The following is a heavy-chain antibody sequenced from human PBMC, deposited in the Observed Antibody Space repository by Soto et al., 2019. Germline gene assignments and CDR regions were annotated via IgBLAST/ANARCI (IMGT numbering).Heavy chain of an antibody. CDR3: AKDVSWLQYGMDV. V-gene: IGHV3-30*18. Sequence: GGSLRLSCAASGFTFSSYGMHWVRQAPGKGLEWVAVISYDGSNKYYADSVKGRFTISRDNSKNTLYLQMNSLRAEDTAVYYCAKDVSWLQYGMDVWGQGTKVTVSS. J-gene: IGHJ6*02. CDR2: ISYDGSNK. D-gene: IGHD5-12*01. CDR1: GFTFSSYG.